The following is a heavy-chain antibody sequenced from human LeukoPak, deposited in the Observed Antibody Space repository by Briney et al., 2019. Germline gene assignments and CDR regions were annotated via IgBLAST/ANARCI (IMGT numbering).Heavy chain of an antibody. CDR1: GGTFSSYA. D-gene: IGHD3-22*01. CDR2: IIPIFGTA. CDR3: ARLGNYYDSSGYDY. J-gene: IGHJ4*02. V-gene: IGHV1-69*05. Sequence: ASVKVSCKASGGTFSSYAISWVRQAPGQGLEWMGGIIPIFGTANYAQKFQGRVTITTDESTSTAYMELSRLRSDDTAVYYCARLGNYYDSSGYDYWGQGTLVTVS.